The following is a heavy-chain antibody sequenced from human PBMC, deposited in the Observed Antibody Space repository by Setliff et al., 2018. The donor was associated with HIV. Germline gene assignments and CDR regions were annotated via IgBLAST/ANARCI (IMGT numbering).Heavy chain of an antibody. Sequence: ETLSLTCTVAGGSISSSNDCWSWIRQPPGEGLKWIGNIYYSGSTYYNPSLKSRATISLDPSMNQFSLKVSYVTAADTAVYYCATSTRKNFDFWRDSHTTYPPYYFDYWGQGTLVTVSS. J-gene: IGHJ4*02. CDR3: ATSTRKNFDFWRDSHTTYPPYYFDY. CDR1: GGSISSSNDC. V-gene: IGHV4-39*07. D-gene: IGHD3-3*01. CDR2: IYYSGST.